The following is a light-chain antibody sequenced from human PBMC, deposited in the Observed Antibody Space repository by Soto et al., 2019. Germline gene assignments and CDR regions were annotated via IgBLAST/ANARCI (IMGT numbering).Light chain of an antibody. V-gene: IGLV4-60*02. CDR2: LEGSGSY. CDR3: ETWDSNTWV. J-gene: IGLJ3*02. CDR1: SGHSSYI. Sequence: QPVLTQSSSASASLGSSVKLTCTLSSGHSSYIIAWHQQQPGKAPRYLMKLEGSGSYNKGSGVPDRFSGSSSGADRYLTISNLQFDDGADYYCETWDSNTWVFGGGTKLTVL.